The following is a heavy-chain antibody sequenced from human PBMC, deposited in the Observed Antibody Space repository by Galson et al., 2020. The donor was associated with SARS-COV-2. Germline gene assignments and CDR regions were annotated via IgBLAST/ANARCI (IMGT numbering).Heavy chain of an antibody. CDR1: GFTFDNYA. Sequence: GGSLRLSCAASGFTFDNYAMSWVRQAPGKGLEWVSTISASGVGTYYAESVKGRFTISRDNSKNTLYLQMNTLRAEDTAVFYCAKDASRGAWCLDLWGHGTLVTVSS. V-gene: IGHV3-23*01. CDR2: ISASGVGT. CDR3: AKDASRGAWCLDL. J-gene: IGHJ2*01.